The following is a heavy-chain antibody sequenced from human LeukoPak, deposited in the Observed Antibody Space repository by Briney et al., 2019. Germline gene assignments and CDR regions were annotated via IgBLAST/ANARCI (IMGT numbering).Heavy chain of an antibody. CDR2: IYYSGST. D-gene: IGHD2-21*02. Sequence: KPSETLSLTCTVSGGSISSSSYYWGWIRQPPGKGLEWIGSIYYSGSTYYNPSLKSRVTISVDTSKNQFSLKLSSVTAADTAVYYCARLGGGDEPPFDYWGQGTLVTVSS. V-gene: IGHV4-39*01. J-gene: IGHJ4*02. CDR1: GGSISSSSYY. CDR3: ARLGGGDEPPFDY.